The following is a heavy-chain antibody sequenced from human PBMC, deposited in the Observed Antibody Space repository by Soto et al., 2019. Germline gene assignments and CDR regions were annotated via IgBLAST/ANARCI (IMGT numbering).Heavy chain of an antibody. CDR2: IIPISGAA. CDR1: GVTFSNYV. V-gene: IGHV1-69*06. Sequence: SVKFSCTSSGVTFSNYVVNWVRQAPGQGLEWMGRIIPISGAANYAQKFQGRVTITADKSTSTSYMELSSLRSEDTAVYYCARDMTRTVVPYFDGWGQGNLV. D-gene: IGHD1-7*01. J-gene: IGHJ4*02. CDR3: ARDMTRTVVPYFDG.